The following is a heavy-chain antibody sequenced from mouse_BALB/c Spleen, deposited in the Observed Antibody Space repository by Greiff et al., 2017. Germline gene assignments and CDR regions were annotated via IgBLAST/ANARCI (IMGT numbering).Heavy chain of an antibody. CDR1: GFNIKDTY. V-gene: IGHV14-3*02. Sequence: VQLKESGAELVKPGASVKLSCTASGFNIKDTYMHWVKQRPEQGLEWIGRIDPANGNTKYDPKFQGKATITADTSSNTAYLQLSSLTSEDTAVYYCAFIYCDYAMDYWGQGTSVTVSS. CDR2: IDPANGNT. D-gene: IGHD2-4*01. CDR3: AFIYCDYAMDY. J-gene: IGHJ4*01.